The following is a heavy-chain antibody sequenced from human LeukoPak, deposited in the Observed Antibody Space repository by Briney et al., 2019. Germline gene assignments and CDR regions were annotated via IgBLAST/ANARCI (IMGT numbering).Heavy chain of an antibody. CDR1: GGSISSGGYY. Sequence: PSQTLSLTCTVSGGSISSGGYYWSWIRQPPGKGLEWIGEINHSGSTNYNPSLKSRVTISVDTSKNQFSLKLSSVTAADTAVYYCARWKYYYGSGPIFDYWGQGTLVTVSS. J-gene: IGHJ4*02. CDR3: ARWKYYYGSGPIFDY. V-gene: IGHV4-30-2*01. D-gene: IGHD3-10*01. CDR2: INHSGST.